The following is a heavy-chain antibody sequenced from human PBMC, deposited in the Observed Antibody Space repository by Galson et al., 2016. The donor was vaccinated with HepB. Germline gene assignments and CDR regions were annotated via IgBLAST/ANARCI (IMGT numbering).Heavy chain of an antibody. CDR3: ARAGPNYFGYYFDF. CDR2: VYYSGST. Sequence: SETLSLTCTVSSDPFTNSRYYWGWIRQPPGKGLEWIGAVYYSGSTYSNPSLKSRLTLLIDTSKSQFSLRLSSVTAADTAIYYCARAGPNYFGYYFDFWDQGTLVTVSS. V-gene: IGHV4-39*07. CDR1: SDPFTNSRYY. D-gene: IGHD3-10*01. J-gene: IGHJ4*02.